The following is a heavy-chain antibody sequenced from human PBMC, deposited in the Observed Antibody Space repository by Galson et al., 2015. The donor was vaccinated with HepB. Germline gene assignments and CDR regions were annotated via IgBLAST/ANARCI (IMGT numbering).Heavy chain of an antibody. CDR1: GYTFTSYD. CDR3: ARGKMKGYYDSSGYDHWGY. Sequence: SVKVSCKASGYTFTSYDINWVRQATGQGLEWMGWMNPNSGNTGYAQKFQGRVTMTRNTSISTAYMELSSLRSEDTAVYYCARGKMKGYYDSSGYDHWGYWGQGTLVTVSS. V-gene: IGHV1-8*01. CDR2: MNPNSGNT. J-gene: IGHJ4*02. D-gene: IGHD3-22*01.